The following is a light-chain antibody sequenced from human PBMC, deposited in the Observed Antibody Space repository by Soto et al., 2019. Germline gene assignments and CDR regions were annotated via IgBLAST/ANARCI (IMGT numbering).Light chain of an antibody. V-gene: IGKV3-20*01. Sequence: EIVLTQSPGTLSLSPGEVATLSCSASQSFTSNYLAWYQQKPGQAPRLLIYGASSRATGIPDRFSGSGSGTDFTLTISRLEPEDFAVYYCQQYGSSPWTFGQGTKVDIK. J-gene: IGKJ1*01. CDR1: QSFTSNY. CDR3: QQYGSSPWT. CDR2: GAS.